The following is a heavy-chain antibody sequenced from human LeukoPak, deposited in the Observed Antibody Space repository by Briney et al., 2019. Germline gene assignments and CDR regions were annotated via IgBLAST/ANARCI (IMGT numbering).Heavy chain of an antibody. CDR3: VRERFHGSGAPKFDF. CDR2: IKQDGSEK. Sequence: GGSLRLSCAASGFTFSSYWMSWVRQAPGKGLEWVANIKQDGSEKYYVDSVKGRFTISRDNAKNSLHLQVNSLRAEDTAVYYCVRERFHGSGAPKFDFWGQGALVTVSS. CDR1: GFTFSSYW. V-gene: IGHV3-7*01. D-gene: IGHD3-10*01. J-gene: IGHJ4*02.